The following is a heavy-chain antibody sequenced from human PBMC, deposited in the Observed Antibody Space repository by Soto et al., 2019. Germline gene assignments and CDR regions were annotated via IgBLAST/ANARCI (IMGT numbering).Heavy chain of an antibody. CDR1: GGTFYTYT. J-gene: IGHJ4*02. Sequence: QVQLVQSGAEVRNPGSSVQVSCKASGGTFYTYTFSWVRQAPGQGLEWMGSITPIYPTTNYAEKFQGRLTVTADGSTNTAYMELNSLTSEDTAVYYCARIPRYSFPTSDDLDSWGQGTLVTVSS. D-gene: IGHD5-18*01. V-gene: IGHV1-69*15. CDR3: ARIPRYSFPTSDDLDS. CDR2: ITPIYPTT.